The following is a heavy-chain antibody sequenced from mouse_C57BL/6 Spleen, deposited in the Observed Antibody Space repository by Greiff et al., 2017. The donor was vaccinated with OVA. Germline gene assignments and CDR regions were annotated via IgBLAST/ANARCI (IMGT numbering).Heavy chain of an antibody. CDR3: ARHERGIYYGYDWYFDV. V-gene: IGHV1-62-2*01. Sequence: QVQLKESGAELVKPGASVKLSCKASGYTFTEYTIHWVKQRSGQGLEWIGWFYPGSGSIKYNEKFKDKATLTADKSSSTVYMELSRLTSEDSAVYFCARHERGIYYGYDWYFDVWGTGTTVTVSS. CDR2: FYPGSGSI. D-gene: IGHD2-2*01. CDR1: GYTFTEYT. J-gene: IGHJ1*03.